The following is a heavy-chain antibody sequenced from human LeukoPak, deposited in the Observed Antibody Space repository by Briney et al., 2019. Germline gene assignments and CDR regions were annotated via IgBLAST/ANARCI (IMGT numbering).Heavy chain of an antibody. J-gene: IGHJ4*02. D-gene: IGHD3-22*01. Sequence: GGSLRLSCAASGFTFSSYAMSWVRQAPGKGLEWVSAISGSGGSTYYADSVKGRFTISRDNSKNTLYLQMNSLRAEDTAVYYCAKALSDYYDSSGYLRWGYYFDYWGQGTLVTVSS. CDR1: GFTFSSYA. V-gene: IGHV3-23*01. CDR3: AKALSDYYDSSGYLRWGYYFDY. CDR2: ISGSGGST.